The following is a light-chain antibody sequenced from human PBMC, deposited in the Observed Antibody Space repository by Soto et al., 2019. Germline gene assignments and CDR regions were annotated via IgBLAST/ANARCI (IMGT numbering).Light chain of an antibody. CDR2: EVT. CDR1: NSDISVSNN. CDR3: SSVTTSPVVV. J-gene: IGLJ2*01. V-gene: IGLV2-14*01. Sequence: QSVLTKPDSVSGSPGQSITISCTGTNSDISVSNNVSWYQQHPGKAPILLIYEVTHRPSGISSRLSGSKSGNTASLTISGLQTDDEASYLCSSVTTSPVVVFDGGTKLTVL.